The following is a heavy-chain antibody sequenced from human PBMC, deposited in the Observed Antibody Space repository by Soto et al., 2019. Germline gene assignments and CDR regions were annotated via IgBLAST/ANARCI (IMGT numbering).Heavy chain of an antibody. CDR3: AKGFIVVVTVLRPHDAFDV. CDR2: ISGGGGNT. D-gene: IGHD2-21*02. Sequence: DVQLLESGGGLVQPGGSLRLSCATSGFTFGNYGMNWVRQAPGKGLEWVSGISGGGGNTYYADSVKGRFTICRDPSKNTVFLEMNSLRAEDTAVYYCAKGFIVVVTVLRPHDAFDVWGQGTLVTVPS. J-gene: IGHJ3*01. V-gene: IGHV3-23*01. CDR1: GFTFGNYG.